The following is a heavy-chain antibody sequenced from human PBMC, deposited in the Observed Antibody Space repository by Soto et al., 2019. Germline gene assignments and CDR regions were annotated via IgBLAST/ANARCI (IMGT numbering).Heavy chain of an antibody. J-gene: IGHJ6*02. V-gene: IGHV3-23*01. CDR3: AKDSKSVSVSAARVYGMDV. CDR1: GFMFSSFA. Sequence: EVQILESGGDMVQPGGSLRLSCEGSGFMFSSFAMTWVRQAPGKGLEWVSTTRSNGEHTYYADSVKGRFTVSRDNSKNTLFLEMTSLRAEDSAIYYCAKDSKSVSVSAARVYGMDVWGQGTTVTVSS. CDR2: TRSNGEHT. D-gene: IGHD2-2*01.